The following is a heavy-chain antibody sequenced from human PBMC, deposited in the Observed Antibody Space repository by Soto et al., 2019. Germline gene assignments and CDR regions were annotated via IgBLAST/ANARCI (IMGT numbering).Heavy chain of an antibody. D-gene: IGHD2-15*01. CDR3: ARPLEEVVAGTHFWYFDL. V-gene: IGHV3-7*01. CDR1: GITFTTYW. CDR2: INQDGTKK. Sequence: EVQLVESGGGLVQPGGSLRLSCAASGITFTTYWMNWVRQAPGKGLEWVANINQDGTKKNYVDSVKGRFTISRDNAKNSLYLQMNSLRAEDTAVYYCARPLEEVVAGTHFWYFDLWGRGTLVTVSS. J-gene: IGHJ2*01.